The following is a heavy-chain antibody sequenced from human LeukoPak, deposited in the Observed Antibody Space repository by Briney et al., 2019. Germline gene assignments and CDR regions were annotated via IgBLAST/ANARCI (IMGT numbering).Heavy chain of an antibody. CDR1: GGSISSSNW. V-gene: IGHV4-4*02. J-gene: IGHJ4*02. D-gene: IGHD6-13*01. CDR3: ASLAAAGAFLGPMTEWSDY. CDR2: IYHSGST. Sequence: SETLSLTCTVSGGSISSSNWWSWARQPPGKGLEWIGEIYHSGSTNYNPSLKSRVTISVDKSKNQFFLKSSSVTAADTAVYYCASLAAAGAFLGPMTEWSDYWGQGTLVTVSS.